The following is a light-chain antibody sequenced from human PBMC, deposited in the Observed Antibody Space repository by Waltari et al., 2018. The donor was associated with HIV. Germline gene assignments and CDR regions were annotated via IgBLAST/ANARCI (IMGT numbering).Light chain of an antibody. Sequence: QSALTQPAYVSGSPGQSLTISCTGTSSDVASYNLVSWYQQRPGKAPKLMIYEVSKRPSGASNRFTGYKSGKTASLTTSGLQGEDEADYYCCSYAGSSTWVFGGGTKLTVL. CDR2: EVS. CDR3: CSYAGSSTWV. V-gene: IGLV2-23*02. J-gene: IGLJ3*02. CDR1: SSDVASYNL.